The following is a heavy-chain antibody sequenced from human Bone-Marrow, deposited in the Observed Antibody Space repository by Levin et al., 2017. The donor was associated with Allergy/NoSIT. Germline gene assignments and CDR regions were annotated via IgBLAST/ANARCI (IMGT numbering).Heavy chain of an antibody. J-gene: IGHJ4*02. CDR2: ISYDESKQ. D-gene: IGHD6-19*01. V-gene: IGHV3-30*18. CDR1: GFVFNNYV. CDR3: AKPYSSSLNRFEY. Sequence: PGGSLRLSCAASGFVFNNYVMHWVRQAPGKGLEWVAAISYDESKQYYADSVRGRFSVSRDNSKNTLFLQLNSLRPEDTAVYYCAKPYSSSLNRFEYWGQGTLVTVSS.